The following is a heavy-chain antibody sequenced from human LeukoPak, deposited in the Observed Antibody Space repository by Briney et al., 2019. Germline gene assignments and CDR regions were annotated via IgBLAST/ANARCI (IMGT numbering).Heavy chain of an antibody. CDR2: IKGDGSGK. CDR1: GFTFSGSW. Sequence: GGSLRLSCAASGFTFSGSWMSWVRQAPGKGLEWVATIKGDGSGKFYMDSVKGRFAIPRDDAKSSLFLQMDSLRSEDTAVYYCTKNTHDYWGQGTLVTVSS. CDR3: TKNTHDY. D-gene: IGHD1/OR15-1a*01. J-gene: IGHJ4*02. V-gene: IGHV3-7*01.